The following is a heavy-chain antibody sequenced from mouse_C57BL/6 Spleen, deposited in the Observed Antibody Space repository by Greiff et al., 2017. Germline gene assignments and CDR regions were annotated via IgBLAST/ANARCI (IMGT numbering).Heavy chain of an antibody. CDR3: TEGLLFDY. J-gene: IGHJ2*01. CDR2: IRLKSDNYAT. Sequence: EVQLQQSGGGLVQPGGSMKLSCVASGFTFSNYWMNWVRQSPEKGLEWVAQIRLKSDNYATHYAEAVKGRFTISRDDSKSSVYLQMNHLRAEDTGIYYCTEGLLFDYWGQGTTLTVSS. CDR1: GFTFSNYW. D-gene: IGHD2-10*01. V-gene: IGHV6-3*01.